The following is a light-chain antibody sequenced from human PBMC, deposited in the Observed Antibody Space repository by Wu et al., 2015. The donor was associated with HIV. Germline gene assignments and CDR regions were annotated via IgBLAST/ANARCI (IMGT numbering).Light chain of an antibody. CDR3: HHYGNSPPWT. J-gene: IGKJ1*01. Sequence: DIQMTQSPSSLSASIGDRVTITCRASEHVSTYLNWYHQKPGRAPKLLIYAAFNLQSGVPSRFSGSGSGTDFTLTINRLEPEDFAVYYCHHYGNSPPWTFGQGTRVEI. V-gene: IGKV1-39*01. CDR1: EHVSTY. CDR2: AAF.